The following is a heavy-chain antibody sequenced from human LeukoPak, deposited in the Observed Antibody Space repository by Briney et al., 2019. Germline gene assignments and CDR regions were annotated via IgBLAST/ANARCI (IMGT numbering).Heavy chain of an antibody. CDR2: IYYSGRT. CDR1: GGSISSYY. Sequence: SHTLSLTCTVAGGSISSYYWSWVRQPPGRGLEWLGYIYYSGRTNYIPSLKSRVTISVDTSKNQFSLKLTSVTAADTAVYYCARESKSYDGSGFYHDYWGQGTLVAVSS. CDR3: ARESKSYDGSGFYHDY. V-gene: IGHV4-59*12. J-gene: IGHJ4*02. D-gene: IGHD3-22*01.